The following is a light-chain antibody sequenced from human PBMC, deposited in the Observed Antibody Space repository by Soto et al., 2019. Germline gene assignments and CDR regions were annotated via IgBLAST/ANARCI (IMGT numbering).Light chain of an antibody. V-gene: IGKV3-20*01. CDR2: GAS. CDR3: QQYGSSPWT. J-gene: IGKJ1*01. CDR1: QSVSSSY. Sequence: EIVLTQSPGPLSLSPGERATLSCRASQSVSSSYLAWYQQKPGQAPRPLIYGASSRAIGIPDRFSGSGSGTDFTLTIGRLEPEDCAVYYCQQYGSSPWTFGQGTKVEIK.